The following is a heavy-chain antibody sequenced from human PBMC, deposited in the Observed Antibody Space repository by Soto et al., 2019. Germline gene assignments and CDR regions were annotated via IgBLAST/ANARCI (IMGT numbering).Heavy chain of an antibody. J-gene: IGHJ5*02. Sequence: SETLSLTCTVSGGSVTSSDFNWDWIRQPPEKGLEWIGSISYTGDTYYSPSLKSRVTISVDTSENHFSLKLTSVTAADTAVYNCERKTRKSTWNHWLDPWGQGTLVTVS. CDR1: GGSVTSSDFN. CDR3: ERKTRKSTWNHWLDP. CDR2: ISYTGDT. V-gene: IGHV4-39*02. D-gene: IGHD1-1*01.